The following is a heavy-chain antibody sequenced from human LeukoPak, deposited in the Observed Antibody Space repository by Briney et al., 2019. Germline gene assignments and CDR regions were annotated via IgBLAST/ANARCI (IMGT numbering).Heavy chain of an antibody. Sequence: GGSLRLSCAASGFTFSSYAMSWVRQAPGKGLEWVSAISGSGGSTYYADSVKGRFTISRDNSKNTLYLQMNSLRAEDTAVYYCANWYCSSTSCYGVPAEYFQHWGQGTLVTVSS. V-gene: IGHV3-23*01. J-gene: IGHJ1*01. CDR1: GFTFSSYA. D-gene: IGHD2-2*01. CDR2: ISGSGGST. CDR3: ANWYCSSTSCYGVPAEYFQH.